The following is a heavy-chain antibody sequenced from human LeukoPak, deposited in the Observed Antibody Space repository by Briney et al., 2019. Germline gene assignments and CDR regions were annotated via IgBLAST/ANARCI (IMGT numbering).Heavy chain of an antibody. D-gene: IGHD1-26*01. Sequence: SETLSLTCAVYVGSFSGYYWSWIRQPPGKGLEWIGEINHSGSTNYNPSLKSRVTISVDTSKNQFSLKLSSVTAADTAVYYCAREVGSGGEAYWGQGTLVTVSS. CDR1: VGSFSGYY. V-gene: IGHV4-34*01. CDR2: INHSGST. J-gene: IGHJ4*02. CDR3: AREVGSGGEAY.